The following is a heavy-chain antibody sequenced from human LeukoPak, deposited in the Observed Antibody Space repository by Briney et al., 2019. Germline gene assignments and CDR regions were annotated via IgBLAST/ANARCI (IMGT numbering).Heavy chain of an antibody. V-gene: IGHV1-2*02. CDR3: ARPVSGYYYYFDY. D-gene: IGHD3-22*01. Sequence: ASVKVSCKASGYTFTGYYMHWVRQAPGQGLEWMGWINPNSGGTNYAQKLQGRVTMTTDTSTSTAYMELRSLRSDDTAVYYCARPVSGYYYYFDYWGQGTLVTVSS. CDR2: INPNSGGT. CDR1: GYTFTGYY. J-gene: IGHJ4*02.